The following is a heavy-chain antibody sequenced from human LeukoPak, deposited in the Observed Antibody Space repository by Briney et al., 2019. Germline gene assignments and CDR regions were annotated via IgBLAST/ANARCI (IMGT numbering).Heavy chain of an antibody. Sequence: PGGSLRLSCAASGFTFSTYWMTWVRQAPGEGLEWVANIKQDGSAKYYVDSVKGRFTISRDNVENSLDLQMNSLRAEDTAVYYCARDPTVTNFHDAFDIWGQGTLVTVSS. CDR3: ARDPTVTNFHDAFDI. V-gene: IGHV3-7*05. D-gene: IGHD4-17*01. J-gene: IGHJ3*02. CDR1: GFTFSTYW. CDR2: IKQDGSAK.